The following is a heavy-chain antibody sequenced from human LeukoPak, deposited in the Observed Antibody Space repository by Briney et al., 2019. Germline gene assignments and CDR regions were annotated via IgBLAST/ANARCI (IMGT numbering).Heavy chain of an antibody. D-gene: IGHD5-18*01. J-gene: IGHJ3*02. V-gene: IGHV4-34*01. CDR1: GGSFSGYY. Sequence: SETLSLTCAVYGGSFSGYYWSWIRQPPGKGLEWIGGINHSGSTNYNPSLKSRVTISVDTSKNQFSLKLSSVTAADTAVYYCARGPPLWGDAFDIWGQGTMVTVSS. CDR2: INHSGST. CDR3: ARGPPLWGDAFDI.